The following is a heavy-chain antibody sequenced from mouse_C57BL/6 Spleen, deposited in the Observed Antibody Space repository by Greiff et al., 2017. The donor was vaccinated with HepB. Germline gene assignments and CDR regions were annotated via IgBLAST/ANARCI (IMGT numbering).Heavy chain of an antibody. CDR2: IDPANGNT. CDR1: GFNIKNTY. J-gene: IGHJ3*01. CDR3: ARDVDGYYSWFAY. D-gene: IGHD2-3*01. Sequence: VQLKQSVAELVRPGASVKLSCTASGFNIKNTYMHWVKQRPEQGLEWIGRIDPANGNTKYAPKFQGKATITADTSSNPAYLQLSCLTSDDTAIYYIARDVDGYYSWFAYWGQGTLVTVSA. V-gene: IGHV14-3*01.